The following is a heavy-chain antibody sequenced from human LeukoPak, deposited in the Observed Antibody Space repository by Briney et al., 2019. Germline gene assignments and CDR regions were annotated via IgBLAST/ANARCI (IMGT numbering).Heavy chain of an antibody. Sequence: PSETLSLTCTVSGASISSYYWSWIRQPPGKGLEWVGYISYSGSTNYNPSLKSRVTISVDTSKNQFSLKLSSVTAADTAVYYCAREKVGATGAFDIWGQGTMVTVSS. CDR1: GASISSYY. D-gene: IGHD1-26*01. V-gene: IGHV4-59*01. CDR2: ISYSGST. J-gene: IGHJ3*02. CDR3: AREKVGATGAFDI.